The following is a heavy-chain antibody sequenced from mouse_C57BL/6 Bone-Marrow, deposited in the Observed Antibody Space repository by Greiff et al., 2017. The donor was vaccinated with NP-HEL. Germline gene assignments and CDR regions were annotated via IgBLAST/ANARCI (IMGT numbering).Heavy chain of an antibody. CDR1: GFTFSDYG. V-gene: IGHV5-17*01. J-gene: IGHJ1*03. CDR3: ARPGSTFYWYFDV. D-gene: IGHD5-1*01. Sequence: EVHLVESGGGLVKPGGSLKLSCAASGFTFSDYGMHWVRQAPEKGLEWVAYISSGSSTIYYADTVKGRFTISRDNAKNTLFLQMTSPRSEDTAMYYCARPGSTFYWYFDVWGTGTTVTVSS. CDR2: ISSGSSTI.